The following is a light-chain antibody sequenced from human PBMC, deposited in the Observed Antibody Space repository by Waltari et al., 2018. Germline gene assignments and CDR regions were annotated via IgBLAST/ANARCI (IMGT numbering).Light chain of an antibody. CDR3: QHYLRLPVT. V-gene: IGKV3-20*01. Sequence: EIVLTHTPGALSLSLGESTTFSCRDSQSVSRALAWYQQKPGQAPRLLIYGASTRATGIPDRFSGSGSGTDFSLTISRLEPDDFAVYYCQHYLRLPVTFGQGTTVEI. CDR2: GAS. CDR1: QSVSRA. J-gene: IGKJ1*01.